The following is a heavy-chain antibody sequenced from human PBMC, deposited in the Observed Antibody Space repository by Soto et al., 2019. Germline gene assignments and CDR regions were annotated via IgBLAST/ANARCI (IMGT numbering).Heavy chain of an antibody. CDR3: AKNPLSCGSTSCQATQYYYYMHV. CDR1: GFTFSSYA. V-gene: IGHV3-23*01. J-gene: IGHJ6*03. D-gene: IGHD2-2*01. Sequence: GGSLRLSCAASGFTFSSYAMSWVRQAPGKGLEWVSGISGSGGSTLDADSVKGRFTISRDNSKNTLYLQMSSLRAEDTAVYYCAKNPLSCGSTSCQATQYYYYMHVWGKGTTVTVSS. CDR2: ISGSGGST.